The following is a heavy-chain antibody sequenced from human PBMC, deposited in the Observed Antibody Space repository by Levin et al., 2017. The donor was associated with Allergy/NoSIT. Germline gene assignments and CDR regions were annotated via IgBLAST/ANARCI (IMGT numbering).Heavy chain of an antibody. Sequence: SSETLSLTCTVSGGSISSGGYYWSWIRQHPGKGLEWIGYIYYSGSTYYNPSLKSRVTISVDTSKNQFSLKLSSVTAADTAVYYCARVTGRGSSRDFDYWGQGTLVTVSS. J-gene: IGHJ4*02. CDR2: IYYSGST. D-gene: IGHD6-13*01. V-gene: IGHV4-31*03. CDR1: GGSISSGGYY. CDR3: ARVTGRGSSRDFDY.